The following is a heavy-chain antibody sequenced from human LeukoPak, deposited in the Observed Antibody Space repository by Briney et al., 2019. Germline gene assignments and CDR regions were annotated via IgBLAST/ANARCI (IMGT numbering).Heavy chain of an antibody. CDR2: IKQDGSEK. V-gene: IGHV3-7*01. D-gene: IGHD5-24*01. J-gene: IGHJ4*02. CDR1: GFTFSSYG. CDR3: ARDPGRDGYDDLFDY. Sequence: GGSLRLSCAASGFTFSSYGMSWVRQAPGKGLEWVANIKQDGSEKYYVDSVKGRFTISRDNAKNSLYLQMNSLRAEDTAVYYCARDPGRDGYDDLFDYWGQGTLVTVSS.